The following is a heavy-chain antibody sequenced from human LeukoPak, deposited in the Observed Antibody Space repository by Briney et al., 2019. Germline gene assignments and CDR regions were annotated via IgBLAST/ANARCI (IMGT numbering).Heavy chain of an antibody. D-gene: IGHD3-9*01. CDR1: GGSFSGYF. Sequence: SDTLSLTCGVYGGSFSGYFWSWIRQTPGTGLEWIGDINHGGTTNYNPPLKSQVTISVDTSKNHYSLKMNSVTAADTAIYYCARVQSSWGGRYFDWLPAFDIWGQGAVVTVSS. CDR3: ARVQSSWGGRYFDWLPAFDI. V-gene: IGHV4-34*01. J-gene: IGHJ3*02. CDR2: INHGGTT.